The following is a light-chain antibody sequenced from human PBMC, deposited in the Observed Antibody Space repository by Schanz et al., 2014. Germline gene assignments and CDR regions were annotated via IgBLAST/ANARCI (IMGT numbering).Light chain of an antibody. CDR2: NAS. J-gene: IGKJ1*01. V-gene: IGKV3-15*01. CDR1: QSVSSN. CDR3: QQYSESPWT. Sequence: EIVMTQSPVTLSVSPGEGATLSCRASQSVSSNLAWYQQKPGQAPRLLMFNASTRATGIPARFSGSGSGTDFTLTISRLEPEDFAVYCCQQYSESPWTFGQGTTVDIK.